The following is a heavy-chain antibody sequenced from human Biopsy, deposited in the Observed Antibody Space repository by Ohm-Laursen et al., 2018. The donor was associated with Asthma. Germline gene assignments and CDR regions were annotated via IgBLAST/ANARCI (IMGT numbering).Heavy chain of an antibody. Sequence: SLRLSCTASGFTFGDYCMSWVRQVPGKGLEWVANIKHDGTEKNHVDPLKGRFTISRDNAKNSLYLQMNSLRAEDTAVYYCARTFHFWSPYHAEHYQLWGQGTLVTVPS. D-gene: IGHD3-3*02. V-gene: IGHV3-7*01. CDR1: GFTFGDYC. J-gene: IGHJ1*01. CDR2: IKHDGTEK. CDR3: ARTFHFWSPYHAEHYQL.